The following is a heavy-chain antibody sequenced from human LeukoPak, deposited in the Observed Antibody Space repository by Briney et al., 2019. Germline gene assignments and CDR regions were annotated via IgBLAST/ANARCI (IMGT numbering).Heavy chain of an antibody. J-gene: IGHJ4*02. Sequence: GGSLRLSCAASEFTFSSYAMTWVRQAPRKGLEWVSVISGNGGSTNYADSVKGRFTISRDNSKNTLYLQINSLRAEDTAVYYCSKARIITIFGVVQTYYFDYWGQGTLVTVSS. V-gene: IGHV3-23*01. D-gene: IGHD3-3*01. CDR3: SKARIITIFGVVQTYYFDY. CDR1: EFTFSSYA. CDR2: ISGNGGST.